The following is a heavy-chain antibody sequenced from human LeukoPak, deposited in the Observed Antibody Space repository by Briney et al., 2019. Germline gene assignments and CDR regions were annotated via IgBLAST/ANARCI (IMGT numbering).Heavy chain of an antibody. D-gene: IGHD1-26*01. CDR2: ISGSGGST. Sequence: GGSLRLSCAASGFTFSTYAMSWVRQAPGKGLEWVSHISGSGGSTYYADSVKGRFTISRHNSKSTLYLQMNSLRAEDTAVYYCAKSWGSGSYYYYYYMDVWGKGTTVTVSS. J-gene: IGHJ6*03. CDR1: GFTFSTYA. CDR3: AKSWGSGSYYYYYYMDV. V-gene: IGHV3-23*01.